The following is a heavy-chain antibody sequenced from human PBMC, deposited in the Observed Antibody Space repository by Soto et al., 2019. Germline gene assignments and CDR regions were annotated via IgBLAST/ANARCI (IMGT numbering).Heavy chain of an antibody. CDR2: IYYSGST. J-gene: IGHJ4*02. V-gene: IGHV4-31*03. CDR3: ARNMVRGVIAPDY. D-gene: IGHD3-10*01. Sequence: SETLSLTCTVSGGSISSGGYYWSWIRQHPGKGLEWIGYIYYSGSTYYNPSLKSRVTISVDTSKNQFSLKLSSVTAADTAVYYCARNMVRGVIAPDYWGQGTLVTVSS. CDR1: GGSISSGGYY.